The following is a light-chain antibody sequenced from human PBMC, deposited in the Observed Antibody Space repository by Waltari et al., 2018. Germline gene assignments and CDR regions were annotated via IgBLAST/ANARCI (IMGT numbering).Light chain of an antibody. J-gene: IGKJ1*01. Sequence: DIQMTQSPSSVSASVGDRVTITCRASQGIGSWLAWYQQKPGKAPKLLIYAASSLQTGVPSRFSGSGSETDFTLTISSLQPDDFATYFCQQANTFPRTFGQGTKVEIK. CDR2: AAS. CDR1: QGIGSW. V-gene: IGKV1-12*01. CDR3: QQANTFPRT.